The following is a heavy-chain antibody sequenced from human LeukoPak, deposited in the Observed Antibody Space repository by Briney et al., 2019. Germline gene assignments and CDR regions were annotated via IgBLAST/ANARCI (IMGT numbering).Heavy chain of an antibody. Sequence: SETLSLTCAVYGGSFSGYYWSWIRQPPGKGLEWIGEINHSGSTNNNPSLKSRVTISVETSKNQFSLRLSSVTAADTAVYYCARGRYGSALDYWGQGTLVTVSS. D-gene: IGHD3-10*01. CDR2: INHSGST. J-gene: IGHJ4*02. CDR1: GGSFSGYY. V-gene: IGHV4-34*01. CDR3: ARGRYGSALDY.